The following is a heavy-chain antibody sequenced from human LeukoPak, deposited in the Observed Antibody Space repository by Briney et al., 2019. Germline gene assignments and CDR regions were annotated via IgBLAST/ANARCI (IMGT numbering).Heavy chain of an antibody. D-gene: IGHD3-22*01. CDR1: VITLSNYG. V-gene: IGHV3-23*01. CDR2: ISDSGGST. Sequence: GGSLRLSCAVSVITLSNYGMSWVRQAPGKGLEWVAGISDSGGSTNYADSVKGRFTISRDNPKNTLYLQMNSLRAEDTAVYFCAKRGVVIRVILVGFHKEAYYFDSWGQGALVTVSS. J-gene: IGHJ4*02. CDR3: AKRGVVIRVILVGFHKEAYYFDS.